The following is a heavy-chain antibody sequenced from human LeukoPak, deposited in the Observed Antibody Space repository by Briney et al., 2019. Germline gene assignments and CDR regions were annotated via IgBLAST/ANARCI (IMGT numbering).Heavy chain of an antibody. V-gene: IGHV3-30*18. D-gene: IGHD3-22*01. J-gene: IGHJ4*02. CDR1: GFTFSSYG. Sequence: QAGGSLRLSCAASGFTFSSYGMHWVRQAPGKGLEWVALMSYDGSNKYYADSVKGRFTISRDNSKNTLYLQMNSLRAEDTAVYYCAKGYYYDSSGYYQHFDYWGQGTLVTVSS. CDR3: AKGYYYDSSGYYQHFDY. CDR2: MSYDGSNK.